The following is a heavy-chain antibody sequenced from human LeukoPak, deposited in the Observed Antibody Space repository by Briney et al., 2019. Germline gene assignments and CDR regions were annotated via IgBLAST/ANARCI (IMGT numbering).Heavy chain of an antibody. D-gene: IGHD2-2*02. V-gene: IGHV1-69*05. J-gene: IGHJ5*02. CDR1: GGTFSSYG. CDR2: IIPIFGTA. CDR3: ARDQDCSGTSCYTGAWFDP. Sequence: ASVKVSCKASGGTFSSYGLSWVRQAPGQGLEWMGGIIPIFGTANYAQNFQGRVTITTDESTSTAYMELSSLRSEDTAVYYCARDQDCSGTSCYTGAWFDPWGQGTLVTVSS.